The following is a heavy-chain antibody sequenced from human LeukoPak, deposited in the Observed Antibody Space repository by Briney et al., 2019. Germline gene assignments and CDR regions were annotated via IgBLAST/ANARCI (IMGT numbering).Heavy chain of an antibody. D-gene: IGHD3-22*01. CDR3: ATAHPYYYDSSGYYYVGWFDP. CDR1: GYTLTELP. Sequence: ASVKVSCKVSGYTLTELPMHWVRQAPGKGLEWMGGFDPEDGETIYAQKFQGRVTMTEDTSTDTAYMELSSLRSEDTAVYYCATAHPYYYDSSGYYYVGWFDPWGQGTLVTVSS. CDR2: FDPEDGET. V-gene: IGHV1-24*01. J-gene: IGHJ5*02.